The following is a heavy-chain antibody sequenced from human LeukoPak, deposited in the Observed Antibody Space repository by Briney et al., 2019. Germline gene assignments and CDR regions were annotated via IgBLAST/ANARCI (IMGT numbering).Heavy chain of an antibody. D-gene: IGHD3-16*01. CDR3: ARDLGELDY. CDR2: IYSGGRT. CDR1: GFTVSSNY. Sequence: PGGSLRVSCVAPGFTVSSNYMCWVRQAPGKGLEWGSVIYSGGRTYYADSVKGRFTISRDNSKNTLYLQMNSLRAEDTAVYYGARDLGELDYWGQGTLVTVSS. V-gene: IGHV3-53*01. J-gene: IGHJ4*02.